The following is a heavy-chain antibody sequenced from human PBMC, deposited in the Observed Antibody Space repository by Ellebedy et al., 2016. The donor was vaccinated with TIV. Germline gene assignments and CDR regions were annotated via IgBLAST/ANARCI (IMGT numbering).Heavy chain of an antibody. Sequence: PGGSLRLSCVASGFTFSSYAMSWVRQAPGKGLEWVANIKQDGSETYYVDPVKGRFTISRDNAKNSLYLQMNSLRADDTAVYYCARSPYTGYSDLGFDYWGQGSLVTVSS. CDR3: ARSPYTGYSDLGFDY. CDR1: GFTFSSYA. V-gene: IGHV3-7*01. J-gene: IGHJ4*02. CDR2: IKQDGSET. D-gene: IGHD2-2*02.